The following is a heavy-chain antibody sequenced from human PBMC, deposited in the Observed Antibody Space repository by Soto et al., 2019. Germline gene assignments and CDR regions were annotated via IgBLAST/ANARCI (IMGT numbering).Heavy chain of an antibody. CDR1: GFTFSSYA. J-gene: IGHJ4*02. D-gene: IGHD3-9*01. V-gene: IGHV3-23*01. CDR3: AKTPSDSGYYDILTGYQYYFDY. Sequence: GGSLRLSCAASGFTFSSYAMSWVRQAPGKGLEWVSAISGSGGSTYYADSVKGRFTISRDNSKNTLYLQMNSLRAEDTAVYYCAKTPSDSGYYDILTGYQYYFDYWGQGTLVTVSS. CDR2: ISGSGGST.